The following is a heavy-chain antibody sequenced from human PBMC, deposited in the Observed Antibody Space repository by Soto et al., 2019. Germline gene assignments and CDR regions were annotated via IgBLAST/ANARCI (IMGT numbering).Heavy chain of an antibody. CDR2: ISPYNGNT. V-gene: IGHV1-18*01. Sequence: QVQLVQSGAEVKKPGDSVKVSCKASDKTFLSYGISWGRQGPGQGLEWMGWISPYNGNTNYAQKLKGRVTMTTDTSTSTAYMEMRSLRSDDTAVYYCATHIDTVMVFRDWGQGTLVTVSS. D-gene: IGHD5-18*01. J-gene: IGHJ4*02. CDR3: ATHIDTVMVFRD. CDR1: DKTFLSYG.